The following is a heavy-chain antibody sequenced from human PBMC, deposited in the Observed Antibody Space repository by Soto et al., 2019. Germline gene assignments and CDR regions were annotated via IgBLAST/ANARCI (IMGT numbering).Heavy chain of an antibody. D-gene: IGHD5-12*01. CDR3: ARVEYSGYDYYYYYYMDV. CDR1: GYTFTSYG. CDR2: ISAYNGNT. J-gene: IGHJ6*03. V-gene: IGHV1-18*01. Sequence: GASVKVSCKASGYTFTSYGISWVRQAPGQGLEWMGWISAYNGNTNYAQKLQGRVTMTTDTSTSTAYMKLRSLRSDDTAVYYCARVEYSGYDYYYYYYMDVWGKGTTVTVSS.